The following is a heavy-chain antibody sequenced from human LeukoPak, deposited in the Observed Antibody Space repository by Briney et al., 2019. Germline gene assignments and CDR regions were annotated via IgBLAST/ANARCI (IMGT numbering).Heavy chain of an antibody. Sequence: SETLSLTCAVYGGSFSGYYWSWIRQPPGKGLEWIGEINHSGSTNYNPSLKSRVTISVDTSKNQFSLKLSSVTAADTAVYYCARRVLYYNDSTTPLGFDYWGQGTLVTVSS. CDR2: INHSGST. CDR3: ARRVLYYNDSTTPLGFDY. D-gene: IGHD3-22*01. J-gene: IGHJ4*02. CDR1: GGSFSGYY. V-gene: IGHV4-34*01.